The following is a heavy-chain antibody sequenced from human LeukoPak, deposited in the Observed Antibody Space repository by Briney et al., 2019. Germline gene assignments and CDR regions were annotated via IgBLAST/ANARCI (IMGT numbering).Heavy chain of an antibody. J-gene: IGHJ3*02. CDR3: ARGHYDFWSGYRYGDAFDI. Sequence: SETLSLTCAVYGGSFSGYYWSWIRQPPGKGLEWIGEINHGGSTNYNPSLKSRVTISVDTSKNQFSLKLSSVTAADTAVYYCARGHYDFWSGYRYGDAFDIWGQGTMVTVSS. V-gene: IGHV4-34*01. D-gene: IGHD3-3*01. CDR1: GGSFSGYY. CDR2: INHGGST.